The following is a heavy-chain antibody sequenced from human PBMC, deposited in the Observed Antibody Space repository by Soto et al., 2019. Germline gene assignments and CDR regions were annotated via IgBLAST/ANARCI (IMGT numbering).Heavy chain of an antibody. J-gene: IGHJ4*02. Sequence: ASVKVSCKASGYTFTSYDINWVRQATGQGLEWMGWMNPNSGNTGYAQKFQGRVTMTRNTSISTAYMELSSLRSEDTAVYYCARGDYIWGSYRYTVRYWGQGTLVTVSS. D-gene: IGHD3-16*02. CDR3: ARGDYIWGSYRYTVRY. CDR2: MNPNSGNT. V-gene: IGHV1-8*01. CDR1: GYTFTSYD.